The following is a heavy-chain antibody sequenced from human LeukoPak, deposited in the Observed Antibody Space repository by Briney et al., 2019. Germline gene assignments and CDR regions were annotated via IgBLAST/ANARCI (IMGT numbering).Heavy chain of an antibody. Sequence: SETLSLTCAVSGGSISSGGYSWSWIRQPPGKGLEWIGYIYHSGSTYYNPSLKSRVTISVARSKNQFSLKLSSVTAADTAVYYCARGSIAARPEGWFDPWGQGTLVTVSS. J-gene: IGHJ5*02. CDR1: GGSISSGGYS. CDR2: IYHSGST. CDR3: ARGSIAARPEGWFDP. D-gene: IGHD6-6*01. V-gene: IGHV4-30-2*01.